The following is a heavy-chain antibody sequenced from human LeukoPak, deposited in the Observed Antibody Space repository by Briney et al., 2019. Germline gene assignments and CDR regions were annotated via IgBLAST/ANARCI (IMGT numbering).Heavy chain of an antibody. CDR3: ARDLRAAAGTYYYYGMDV. J-gene: IGHJ6*02. CDR1: GGSFSGYY. Sequence: SETLSLTCAVYGGSFSGYYWSWIRQPPGKGLEWIGEINHSGSTNYNPSLKSRVTISVDTSKNQFSLKLSSVTAADTAVYYCARDLRAAAGTYYYYGMDVWGQGTTVTVSS. CDR2: INHSGST. V-gene: IGHV4-34*01. D-gene: IGHD6-13*01.